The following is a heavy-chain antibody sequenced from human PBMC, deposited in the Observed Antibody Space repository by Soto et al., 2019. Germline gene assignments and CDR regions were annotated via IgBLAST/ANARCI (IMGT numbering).Heavy chain of an antibody. CDR3: ARDEGLWGGNSRNYYYGMDV. V-gene: IGHV3-11*01. CDR1: GFTFSDYY. D-gene: IGHD3-3*01. J-gene: IGHJ6*04. CDR2: ISSSGSTI. Sequence: QVQLVESGGGLVKPGGSLRLSCAASGFTFSDYYMSWIRQAPGKGLEWVSYISSSGSTIYYADSVKGRFTIPRDNAKTSLYLQMNSLRAEDTAVYYCARDEGLWGGNSRNYYYGMDVWGTGTTVTASS.